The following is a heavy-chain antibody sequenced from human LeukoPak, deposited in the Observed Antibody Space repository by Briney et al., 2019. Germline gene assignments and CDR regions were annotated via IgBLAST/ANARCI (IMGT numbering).Heavy chain of an antibody. V-gene: IGHV4-4*07. J-gene: IGHJ6*03. CDR2: IYTSGST. CDR1: GGSISSYY. D-gene: IGHD3-10*01. CDR3: ARTLTYCYGSGSYYNRTYYYYYMDV. Sequence: PSETLSLTCTVSGGSISSYYWSWIRQPAGKGLEWIGRIYTSGSTNYNPSLKSRVTMSVDTSKNQFSLKLSSVTAADTAVYYCARTLTYCYGSGSYYNRTYYYYYMDVWGKGTTVTISS.